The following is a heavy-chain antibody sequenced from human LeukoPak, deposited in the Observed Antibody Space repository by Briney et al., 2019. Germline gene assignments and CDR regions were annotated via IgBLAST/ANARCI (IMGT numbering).Heavy chain of an antibody. CDR3: ARFEGYSSSSWYAFDY. CDR1: GYTFSSYG. V-gene: IGHV1-18*01. D-gene: IGHD6-13*01. J-gene: IGHJ4*02. Sequence: GASVKVSCKASGYTFSSYGISWVRQAPGQGREWMGWISAYNGNTNYSQKLQGRVTMTTDTSTNTAYMELRSLRSDDTAVYYCARFEGYSSSSWYAFDYWGQGTLVTVSS. CDR2: ISAYNGNT.